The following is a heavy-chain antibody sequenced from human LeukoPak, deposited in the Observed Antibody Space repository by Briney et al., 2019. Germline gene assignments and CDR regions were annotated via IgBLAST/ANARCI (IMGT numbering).Heavy chain of an antibody. D-gene: IGHD3-22*01. J-gene: IGHJ4*02. Sequence: GASVKVSCKASGYTFTSYGINWVRQAPGQGLEWLGWIRAYNDDTNYAPKFQGRVIVTTDTSTNTAYMELRSLRSDDTAVYYRARDPLEYFDSSNHGHWGQGTLLTVSS. CDR1: GYTFTSYG. CDR2: IRAYNDDT. V-gene: IGHV1-18*01. CDR3: ARDPLEYFDSSNHGH.